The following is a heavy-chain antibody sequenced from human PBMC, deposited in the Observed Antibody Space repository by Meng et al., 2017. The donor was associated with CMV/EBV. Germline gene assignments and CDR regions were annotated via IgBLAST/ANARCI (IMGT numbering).Heavy chain of an antibody. Sequence: APGKGVGWVAVISDDGSNKYYADTVKGRFTISRDNSKNTLYLQMNSLRAEDTAVYYCAREGKYCSSASCYRRYYFDYWGQGTLVTVSS. V-gene: IGHV3-30*04. CDR3: AREGKYCSSASCYRRYYFDY. D-gene: IGHD2-2*01. CDR2: ISDDGSNK. J-gene: IGHJ4*02.